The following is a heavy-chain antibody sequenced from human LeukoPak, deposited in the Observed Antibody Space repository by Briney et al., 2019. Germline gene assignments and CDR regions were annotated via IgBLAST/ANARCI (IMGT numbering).Heavy chain of an antibody. J-gene: IGHJ4*02. D-gene: IGHD3-3*01. CDR1: EFTFSSYN. V-gene: IGHV3-21*01. CDR2: ISSSSKYI. Sequence: PGGSLRLSCVASEFTFSSYNMSWVRQAPGKGLEWVSSISSSSKYIYYADSVKGRFTISRDNAKNSLYLQMNSLRAEDTAVYYCARGPFWSGYYSNLHFDYWGQGTLVTVSS. CDR3: ARGPFWSGYYSNLHFDY.